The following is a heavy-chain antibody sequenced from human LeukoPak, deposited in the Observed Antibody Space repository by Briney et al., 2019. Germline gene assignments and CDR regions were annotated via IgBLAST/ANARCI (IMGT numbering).Heavy chain of an antibody. CDR1: GASIRSSY. V-gene: IGHV4-59*08. Sequence: TSETLSLTCTVSGASIRSSYWSWLRQPPGKGLEWIGYIYYTGSTNSNPSLKSRVTVSVDTSKNQFSLKLSSMTAADTAVYYCARLDRSGYEMGGTWFDPWGQGTLVTVSS. J-gene: IGHJ5*02. CDR3: ARLDRSGYEMGGTWFDP. CDR2: IYYTGST. D-gene: IGHD3-22*01.